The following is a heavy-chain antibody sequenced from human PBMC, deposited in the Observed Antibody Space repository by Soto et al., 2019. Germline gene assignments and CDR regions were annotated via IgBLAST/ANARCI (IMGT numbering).Heavy chain of an antibody. CDR2: IILILGIA. D-gene: IGHD4-4*01. CDR3: AILGTTVTTWSGY. CDR1: GATFSSYT. V-gene: IGHV1-69*02. Sequence: QVQLVQSGAEVKKPGSSVKVSCKASGATFSSYTISWVRQAPGQGLEWMGRIILILGIANYAEKFQGRVTITADKTTSTAYMELSSLRSEDTAVYYCAILGTTVTTWSGYWGQGTLVTVSS. J-gene: IGHJ4*02.